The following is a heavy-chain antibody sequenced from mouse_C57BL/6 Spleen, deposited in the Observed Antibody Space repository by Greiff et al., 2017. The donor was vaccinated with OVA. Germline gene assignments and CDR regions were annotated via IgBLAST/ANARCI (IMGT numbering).Heavy chain of an antibody. CDR3: ARRLTGSAMDY. J-gene: IGHJ4*01. Sequence: VKLMESGGGLVKPGGSLKLSCAASGFTFSDYGMHWVRQAPEKGLEWVAYISSGSSTIYYADTVKGRFTISRDNAKNTLFLQMTSLRSEDTAMYYCARRLTGSAMDYWGQGTSVTVSS. D-gene: IGHD4-1*01. CDR2: ISSGSSTI. CDR1: GFTFSDYG. V-gene: IGHV5-17*01.